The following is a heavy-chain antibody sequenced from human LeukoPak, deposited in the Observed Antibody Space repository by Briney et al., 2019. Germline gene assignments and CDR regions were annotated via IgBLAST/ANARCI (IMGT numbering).Heavy chain of an antibody. CDR1: GFTFSSYG. Sequence: PGGSLRLSCAASGFTFSSYGMHWVRQAPGKGLEWVAVISYDGSNKYYADSVKGRFTISRDNSKNTLYLQMNSLRAEDTAVYYCAKDRSGYPNWFDPWGQGTLVTVSS. V-gene: IGHV3-30*18. J-gene: IGHJ5*02. CDR3: AKDRSGYPNWFDP. D-gene: IGHD3-3*01. CDR2: ISYDGSNK.